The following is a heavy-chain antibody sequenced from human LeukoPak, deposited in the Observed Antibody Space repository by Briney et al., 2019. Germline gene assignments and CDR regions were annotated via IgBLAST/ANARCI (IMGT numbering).Heavy chain of an antibody. V-gene: IGHV3-15*01. D-gene: IGHD3-3*01. CDR3: TTGPYYDSWSGYLPLDS. Sequence: PGGTLRVSCAASGLTFSNAWMIWVRQAPGKGLEWVGRIKTKTDGETTEYPALVKGRFSISRDDSKTAVYLQMNSLKTENTAVYYCTTGPYYDSWSGYLPLDSWGQGTLVTVSS. J-gene: IGHJ4*02. CDR2: IKTKTDGETT. CDR1: GLTFSNAW.